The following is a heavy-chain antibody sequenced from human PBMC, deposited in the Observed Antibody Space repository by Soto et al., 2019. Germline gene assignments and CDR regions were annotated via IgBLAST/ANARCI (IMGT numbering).Heavy chain of an antibody. CDR3: AKDQISHFWSGFPPYYSYTMDV. V-gene: IGHV3-30*18. D-gene: IGHD3-3*02. J-gene: IGHJ6*02. CDR2: ISYDGSTK. CDR1: GFSFSNYG. Sequence: GGSLRLSCAASGFSFSNYGMHWVRLAPGRGLEWVAVISYDGSTKYYGDSVKGRFTISRDNSINTLYLQMNSVRAEDTALYYCAKDQISHFWSGFPPYYSYTMDVWGPGTTVTVSS.